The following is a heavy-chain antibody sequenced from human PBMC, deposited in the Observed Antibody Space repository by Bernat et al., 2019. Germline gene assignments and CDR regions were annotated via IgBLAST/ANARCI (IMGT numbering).Heavy chain of an antibody. Sequence: EVQLLESGGGLVQPGGSLRLSCAASGFTFSSYAMSWVRQAPGKGLEWVSAISGSGGSTYYADSVKGRFTISRDNSKNTLYLQMNSLRAEDTAVYYCAKDGYYDFWSGYCGGWFDPWGQGTLVTVSS. J-gene: IGHJ5*02. CDR3: AKDGYYDFWSGYCGGWFDP. V-gene: IGHV3-23*01. CDR2: ISGSGGST. CDR1: GFTFSSYA. D-gene: IGHD3-3*01.